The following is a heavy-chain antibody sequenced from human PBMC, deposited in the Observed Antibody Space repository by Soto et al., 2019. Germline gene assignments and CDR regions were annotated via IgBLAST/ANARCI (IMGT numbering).Heavy chain of an antibody. CDR1: GGGRARNTAA. CDR3: ARIHSSSSSDMDV. D-gene: IGHD6-6*01. CDR2: TYYRSKWYN. J-gene: IGHJ6*02. V-gene: IGHV6-1*01. Sequence: SHSCSVIGSVSGGGRARNTAAGKWIRQSPSRGLEWLGRTYYRSKWYNKYAASVKSRITIIPDTSKNQFSLQLNSVTPEDTAVYYCARIHSSSSSDMDVWGQGTTVTVSS.